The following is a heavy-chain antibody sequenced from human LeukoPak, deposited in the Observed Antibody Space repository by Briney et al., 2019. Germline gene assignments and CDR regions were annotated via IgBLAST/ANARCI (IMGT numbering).Heavy chain of an antibody. CDR1: GGSFSGYY. Sequence: SETLSLTCAVYGGSFSGYYWSWIRQPPGKGLEWIGYIYYSGSTNYNPSLKSRVTISVDTSKNQFSLKLSSVTAADTAVYYCARDSGGGDGYNYGLDYWGQGTLVTVSS. CDR3: ARDSGGGDGYNYGLDY. D-gene: IGHD5-24*01. CDR2: IYYSGST. V-gene: IGHV4-59*01. J-gene: IGHJ4*02.